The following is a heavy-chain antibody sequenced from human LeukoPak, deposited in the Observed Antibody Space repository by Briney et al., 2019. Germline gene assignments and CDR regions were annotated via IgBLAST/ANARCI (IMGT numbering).Heavy chain of an antibody. CDR1: GGSISSYY. CDR3: ARMEERGSSGYDPLPYFDY. J-gene: IGHJ4*02. V-gene: IGHV4-4*07. Sequence: SETLSLTCTVSGGSISSYYWSWIRQPAGKGLEWIGRIYTSGSTNYNPSLKSRVTMSVDTSKNQFSLKLSSVTAADTAVYYCARMEERGSSGYDPLPYFDYWGQGTLVTVSS. D-gene: IGHD5-12*01. CDR2: IYTSGST.